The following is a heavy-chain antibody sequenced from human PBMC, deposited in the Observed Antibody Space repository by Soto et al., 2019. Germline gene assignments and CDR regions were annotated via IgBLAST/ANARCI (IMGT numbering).Heavy chain of an antibody. V-gene: IGHV2-26*01. CDR3: ARMMYYYDSGYFHH. CDR2: FYSNDER. Sequence: QVTLKESGPALVRPTETLTLTCTVSGFSLSNSRMGVSWIRQPPGKALEWLAHFYSNDERSYNTSLKSRLTISKDTSKSQVVLTMTNMDPGDTATYYCARMMYYYDSGYFHHWGPGTPVTVSS. D-gene: IGHD3-10*01. J-gene: IGHJ1*01. CDR1: GFSLSNSRMG.